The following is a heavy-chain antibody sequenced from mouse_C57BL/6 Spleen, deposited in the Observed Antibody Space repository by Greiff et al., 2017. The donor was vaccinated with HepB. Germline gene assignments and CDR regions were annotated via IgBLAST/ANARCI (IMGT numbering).Heavy chain of an antibody. J-gene: IGHJ3*01. D-gene: IGHD2-3*01. Sequence: EVQLQQSGPGLVKPSQSLSLTCSVTGYSITSGYYWNWIRQFPGNKLEWMGYISYDGSNNYNPSLKNRISITRDTSKNQFFLKLNSVTTEDTATYYCARGIESSWFAYWGQGTLVTVSA. CDR2: ISYDGSN. CDR3: ARGIESSWFAY. CDR1: GYSITSGYY. V-gene: IGHV3-6*01.